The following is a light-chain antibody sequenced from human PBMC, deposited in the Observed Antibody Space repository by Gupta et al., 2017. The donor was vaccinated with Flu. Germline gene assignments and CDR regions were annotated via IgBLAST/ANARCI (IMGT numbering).Light chain of an antibody. J-gene: IGLJ2*01. CDR1: RRDVGAYNY. CDR3: SSYTSSGTVV. Sequence: SITISCIGTRRDVGAYNYVSWYQQPPGNAPKLMIYDVSNRPSGVSNRFSGSKSGITASLTISGLQAEDETDYYCSSYTSSGTVVFGGGTKLTVL. V-gene: IGLV2-14*03. CDR2: DVS.